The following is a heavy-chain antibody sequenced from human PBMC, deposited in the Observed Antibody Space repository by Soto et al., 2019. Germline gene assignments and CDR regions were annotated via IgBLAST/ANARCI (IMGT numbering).Heavy chain of an antibody. D-gene: IGHD3-22*01. CDR1: GFTFSSYA. V-gene: IGHV3-23*01. CDR3: AKPIHDTYYYDSSGYYNAFDI. Sequence: EVQLLESGGGLVQPGGSLRLSCAASGFTFSSYAMRWVRQAPGKGLEWVSAICCGGGSTYYADSVKGRFTISRDNSKNSRYLQMNSLRVEDTGVYYCAKPIHDTYYYDSSGYYNAFDIWGQGTMVTVSS. CDR2: ICCGGGST. J-gene: IGHJ3*02.